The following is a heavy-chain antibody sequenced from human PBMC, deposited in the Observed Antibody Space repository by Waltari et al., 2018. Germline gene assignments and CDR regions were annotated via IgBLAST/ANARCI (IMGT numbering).Heavy chain of an antibody. Sequence: RLQESGPGRMKPSETLSLICTVSGAFISISTHYWGWIRQTPGMGPEWIGSVHYTGKTYNNPSLDSRVSLSVDTSKNLFSLELTSVTAADTATYFCARSFGGSGSYKFDTWGRGILVSVSS. J-gene: IGHJ4*02. CDR3: ARSFGGSGSYKFDT. CDR1: GAFISISTHY. D-gene: IGHD3-10*01. CDR2: VHYTGKT. V-gene: IGHV4-39*02.